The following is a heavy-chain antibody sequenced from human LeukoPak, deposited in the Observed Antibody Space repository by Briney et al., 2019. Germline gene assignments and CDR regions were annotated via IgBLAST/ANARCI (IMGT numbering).Heavy chain of an antibody. CDR1: GFTFSSYA. CDR3: AKGGVVVPAAIAFLWNYYYYMDV. J-gene: IGHJ6*03. Sequence: PGGSLRLSCAASGFTFSSYAMSWVRQAPGKGLEWVSAISGSGGSTYYADSVKGRFTISRDNSKNTLYLQMNSLRAEDTAVYHCAKGGVVVPAAIAFLWNYYYYMDVWGKGTTVTVSS. D-gene: IGHD2-2*02. V-gene: IGHV3-23*01. CDR2: ISGSGGST.